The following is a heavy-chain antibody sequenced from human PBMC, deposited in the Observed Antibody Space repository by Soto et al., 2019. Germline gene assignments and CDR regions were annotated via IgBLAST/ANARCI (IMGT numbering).Heavy chain of an antibody. V-gene: IGHV1-24*01. CDR2: FDPEDGET. Sequence: ASVKVSCKVSGYTLTELSMHWVRQAPGKGLEWMGGFDPEDGETIYAQKFQGRVTMTEDTSTDTAYMELSGLRSEDTAVYYCATVRDYDSSGYYDPFDYWGQGTLVTVSS. CDR3: ATVRDYDSSGYYDPFDY. CDR1: GYTLTELS. J-gene: IGHJ4*02. D-gene: IGHD3-22*01.